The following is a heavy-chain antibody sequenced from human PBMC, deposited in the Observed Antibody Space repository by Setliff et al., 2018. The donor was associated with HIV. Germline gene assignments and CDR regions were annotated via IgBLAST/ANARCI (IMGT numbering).Heavy chain of an antibody. CDR2: IISILGTP. CDR1: GGTFSSDA. D-gene: IGHD2-15*01. J-gene: IGHJ3*01. V-gene: IGHV1-69*04. CDR3: ARDFHVLGYCSADSCPYDASDV. Sequence: GASVKVSCKASGGTFSSDAFSWVRQAPGQGLEWMGRIISILGTPNYSRKFQGGVTITADKSTTTTYMELSSLRSDDTAIYYCARDFHVLGYCSADSCPYDASDVWGQGTMVTVSS.